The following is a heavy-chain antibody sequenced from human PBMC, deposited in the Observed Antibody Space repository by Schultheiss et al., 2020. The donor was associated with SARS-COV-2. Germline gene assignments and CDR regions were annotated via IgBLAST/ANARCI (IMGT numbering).Heavy chain of an antibody. V-gene: IGHV3-11*01. CDR3: AKDRARVVVTAIEAFDI. Sequence: GGSLRLSCAASGFTFSDYYMSWIRQAPGKGLEWVSYISSSSSTIYYADSVKGRFTISRDNSKNTLYLQMNSLRAEDTAVYYCAKDRARVVVTAIEAFDIWGQGTMVTVSS. J-gene: IGHJ3*02. D-gene: IGHD2-21*02. CDR1: GFTFSDYY. CDR2: ISSSSSTI.